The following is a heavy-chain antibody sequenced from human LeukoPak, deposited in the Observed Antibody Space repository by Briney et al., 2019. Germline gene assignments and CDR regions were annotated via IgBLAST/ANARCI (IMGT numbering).Heavy chain of an antibody. CDR2: LSRTSIYI. J-gene: IGHJ4*02. D-gene: IGHD4-17*01. V-gene: IGHV3-21*01. CDR3: ARDDYGGIDY. CDR1: GFTFSSYS. Sequence: GGSLRLSCAASGFTFSSYSMSWVRQAPGKGLEWVSSLSRTSIYIYYADSVKGRFTISRDNAKNSLYLQMNSLRAEDTAVYYCARDDYGGIDYWGQGTLVTVSS.